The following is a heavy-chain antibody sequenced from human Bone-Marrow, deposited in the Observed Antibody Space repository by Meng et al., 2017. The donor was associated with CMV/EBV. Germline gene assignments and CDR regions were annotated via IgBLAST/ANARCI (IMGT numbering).Heavy chain of an antibody. CDR2: ISSSSSYI. CDR1: GFTFSSYS. Sequence: GGSLRLSCAASGFTFSSYSMNWVRQAPGKGLEWVSSISSSSSYIYYADSVKGRFTISRDNAKNSLYLQMNSLRAEDTAVYYCARVSGYCSSTSCYAACYDILTGYGVGFDYWGQGTLVTVSS. D-gene: IGHD2-2*01. J-gene: IGHJ4*02. CDR3: ARVSGYCSSTSCYAACYDILTGYGVGFDY. V-gene: IGHV3-21*01.